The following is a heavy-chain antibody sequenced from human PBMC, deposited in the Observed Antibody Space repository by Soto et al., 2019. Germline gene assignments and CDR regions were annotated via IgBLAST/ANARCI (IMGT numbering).Heavy chain of an antibody. V-gene: IGHV3-9*02. CDR2: ISSNSDTI. Sequence: GGSLRLSCVASGFTADDYAMHWVRQAPGKGLEWVSGISSNSDTIDYADSVKGRFTISRDNAKNSLFLQMNSLRAEDTAVYYCAKGGRPIVVVVAANYWGQGTLVTVSS. D-gene: IGHD2-15*01. CDR1: GFTADDYA. CDR3: AKGGRPIVVVVAANY. J-gene: IGHJ4*02.